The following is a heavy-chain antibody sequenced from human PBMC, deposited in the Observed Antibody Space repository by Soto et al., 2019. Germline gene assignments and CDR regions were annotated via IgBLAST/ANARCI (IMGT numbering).Heavy chain of an antibody. D-gene: IGHD6-19*01. CDR2: ISAYNGNT. Sequence: ASVKVSCKASGYTFTGYYMHWVRQAPGQGLEWMGWISAYNGNTNYAQKLQGRVTMTTDTSTSTAYMELRSLRSDDTAVYYCARDLVAVAGTNWFDPWGQGTLVTAPQ. V-gene: IGHV1-18*04. CDR3: ARDLVAVAGTNWFDP. J-gene: IGHJ5*02. CDR1: GYTFTGYY.